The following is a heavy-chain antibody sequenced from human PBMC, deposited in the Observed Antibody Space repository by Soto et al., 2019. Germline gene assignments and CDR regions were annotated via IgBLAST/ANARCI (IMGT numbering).Heavy chain of an antibody. Sequence: EVQLLESGGGLVQPGGSLRLSCVASGFSFSSYAMNWVRQAPGKGLEWVSGISDSGGTTYYADSVQGRFTISRDNSKNTLYLRMNSLRAEDTAIYYCAKGITYYYGSGTYHAFDIWGQGTMVTVSS. CDR1: GFSFSSYA. D-gene: IGHD3-10*01. CDR3: AKGITYYYGSGTYHAFDI. J-gene: IGHJ3*02. V-gene: IGHV3-23*01. CDR2: ISDSGGTT.